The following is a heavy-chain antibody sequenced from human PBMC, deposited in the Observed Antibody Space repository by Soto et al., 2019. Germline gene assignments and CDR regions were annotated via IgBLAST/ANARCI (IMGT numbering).Heavy chain of an antibody. J-gene: IGHJ4*02. CDR1: GFTFSSYG. CDR3: AKDARYYYDSSGYYPNDG. D-gene: IGHD3-22*01. CDR2: ISYDGSNK. V-gene: IGHV3-30*18. Sequence: QVQLVESGGGVVQPGRSLRLSCAASGFTFSSYGMHWVRQAPGKGLEWVAVISYDGSNKYYADSVKGRFTISRDNSKNTLYLQMNSLRAEDTAVYYCAKDARYYYDSSGYYPNDGWGQGTLVTVSS.